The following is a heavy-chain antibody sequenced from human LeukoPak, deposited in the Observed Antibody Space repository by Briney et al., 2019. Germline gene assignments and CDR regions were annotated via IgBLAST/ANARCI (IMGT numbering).Heavy chain of an antibody. Sequence: GPSLRLSCAASGFTFSSYTMNWVRQAPGKGLEWVSAISGSGGRSYYADSVKGRFTISRDNWKSTLYQQMNSLRVKDTAESYCAKDRYSSGWDDAFDIWGQGTMVTVSS. V-gene: IGHV3-23*01. CDR3: AKDRYSSGWDDAFDI. D-gene: IGHD6-19*01. CDR1: GFTFSSYT. J-gene: IGHJ3*02. CDR2: ISGSGGRS.